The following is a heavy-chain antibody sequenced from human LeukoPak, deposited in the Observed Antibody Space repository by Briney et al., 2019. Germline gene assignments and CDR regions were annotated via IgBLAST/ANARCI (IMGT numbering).Heavy chain of an antibody. V-gene: IGHV4-39*01. Sequence: SETLSLTCTVSGGSISSSSYYWGWIRQPPGKGLEWIGSIYYSGSTYYNPSLKSRVTISVDTSKNQFSLKLSSVTAADTAVYYCARAPHLDYGDYEAAFDIWGQGTMVTVSS. D-gene: IGHD4-17*01. J-gene: IGHJ3*02. CDR1: GGSISSSSYY. CDR2: IYYSGST. CDR3: ARAPHLDYGDYEAAFDI.